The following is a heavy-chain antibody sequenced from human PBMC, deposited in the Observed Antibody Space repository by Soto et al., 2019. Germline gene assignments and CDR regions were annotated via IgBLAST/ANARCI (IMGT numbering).Heavy chain of an antibody. V-gene: IGHV3-74*01. CDR3: ASIVVPAAMSVKYYYYYYMDV. CDR2: INSDGSST. Sequence: GVSLRHSCADSGFTFSSYWMHWVRQAPGKGLVWVSRINSDGSSTSYADSVKGRFTISRDNAKNTLYLQMNSLRAEDTAVYYCASIVVPAAMSVKYYYYYYMDVWGKGTTVTVSS. CDR1: GFTFSSYW. D-gene: IGHD2-2*01. J-gene: IGHJ6*03.